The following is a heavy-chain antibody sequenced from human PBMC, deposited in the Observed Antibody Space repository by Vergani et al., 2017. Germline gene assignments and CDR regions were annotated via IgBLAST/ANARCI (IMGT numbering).Heavy chain of an antibody. D-gene: IGHD3-10*01. Sequence: EVQLVESGGGLIHPGGSLRLSCEGSGFSFSGYWMHWVRQSPEKGLEWVSGISDSGGNTNYADSVKGRFTISRDNSKNTLFLQMNSLRAEDTAVYYCAKAATAGPFDYWGQGTLVTVSS. CDR3: AKAATAGPFDY. J-gene: IGHJ4*02. CDR1: GFSFSGYW. V-gene: IGHV3-23*04. CDR2: ISDSGGNT.